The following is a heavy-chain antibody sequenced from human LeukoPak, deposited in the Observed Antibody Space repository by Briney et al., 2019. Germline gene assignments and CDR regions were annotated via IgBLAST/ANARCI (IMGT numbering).Heavy chain of an antibody. V-gene: IGHV3-21*01. D-gene: IGHD4-17*01. CDR3: ARWLGDYGDPYYFDY. CDR1: GFTFSSYS. Sequence: PGGSLRLSCAASGFTFSSYSMNWVRQAPGKGLEWVSSISSSSSYIYYADSVKGRFTISRDNAKNSLYLQMNSLRAEDTAVYYCARWLGDYGDPYYFDYWGQGTLVTVSS. CDR2: ISSSSSYI. J-gene: IGHJ4*02.